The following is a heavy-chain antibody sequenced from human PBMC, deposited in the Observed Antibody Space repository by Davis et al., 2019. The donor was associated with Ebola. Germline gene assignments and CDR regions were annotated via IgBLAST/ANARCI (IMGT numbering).Heavy chain of an antibody. D-gene: IGHD1-26*01. CDR2: ISHDGRNI. Sequence: GESLKIPCEASGFTFRSYGMNWVRQAPGKGLEWIAFISHDGRNIPYPGSLWGRFTISRDNSRNTVYLQMNSLRPEDTTVYYCRGSLKEVFDYWGQGTLVTVSS. J-gene: IGHJ4*02. CDR1: GFTFRSYG. CDR3: RGSLKEVFDY. V-gene: IGHV3-30*02.